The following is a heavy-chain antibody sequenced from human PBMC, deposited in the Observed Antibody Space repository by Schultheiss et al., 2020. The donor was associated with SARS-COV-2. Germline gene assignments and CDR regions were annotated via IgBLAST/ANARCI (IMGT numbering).Heavy chain of an antibody. J-gene: IGHJ4*02. CDR3: ARQATVTTYDL. CDR2: ISSSSSYI. Sequence: GGSLRLSCAASGFTFSSYSMNWVRQAPGKGLEWVSSISSSSSYIYYADSVKGRFTISRDNAKNTLYLQMNSLRAEDTAVYYCARQATVTTYDLWGQGTLVTVSS. D-gene: IGHD4-17*01. V-gene: IGHV3-21*04. CDR1: GFTFSSYS.